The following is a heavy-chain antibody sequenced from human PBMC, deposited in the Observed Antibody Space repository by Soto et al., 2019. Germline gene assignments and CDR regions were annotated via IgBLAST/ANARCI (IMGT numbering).Heavy chain of an antibody. D-gene: IGHD3-22*01. J-gene: IGHJ5*02. CDR1: GYTLTSYG. CDR2: ISAYNGNT. CDR3: ARDLDYDSSGHINWFDP. V-gene: IGHV1-18*01. Sequence: GSVEVSCKASGYTLTSYGISWVGQGPGKRLEWMGWISAYNGNTNYAQKLQGRVTMTTDTSTSTAYMELRSLRSDDTAVYYCARDLDYDSSGHINWFDPWGQGTLVTVSS.